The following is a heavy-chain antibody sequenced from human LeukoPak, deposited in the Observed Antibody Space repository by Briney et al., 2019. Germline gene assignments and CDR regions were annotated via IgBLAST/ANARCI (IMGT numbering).Heavy chain of an antibody. CDR1: GLTFNNYA. Sequence: GGSLRLSCAVSGLTFNNYAMSWVRQAPGKGLEWVSAISKSGDHTYYAASAKGRFTIYRDNSKNTQYLQMNSLRAEDTAVYYCARVSWLHQGAGVQYWGQGTLVTVSS. J-gene: IGHJ4*02. CDR2: ISKSGDHT. D-gene: IGHD5-24*01. CDR3: ARVSWLHQGAGVQY. V-gene: IGHV3-23*01.